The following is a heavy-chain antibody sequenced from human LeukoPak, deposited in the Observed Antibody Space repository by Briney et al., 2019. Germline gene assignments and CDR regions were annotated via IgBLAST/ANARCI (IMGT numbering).Heavy chain of an antibody. CDR2: IKSKSDGGTA. CDR1: GLTLSDVW. V-gene: IGHV3-15*01. J-gene: IGHJ4*02. D-gene: IGHD1-7*01. Sequence: GGSLRLSCAASGLTLSDVWMSWVRQAPGKGLEWVGRIKSKSDGGTADYTAPVKGRFTIIRDDSRNTLYLQMNSLKSEDAATYYCTKVGTRDYWGQGTLVTVSS. CDR3: TKVGTRDY.